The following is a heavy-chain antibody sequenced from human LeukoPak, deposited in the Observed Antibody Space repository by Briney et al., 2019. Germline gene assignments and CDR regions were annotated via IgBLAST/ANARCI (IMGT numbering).Heavy chain of an antibody. J-gene: IGHJ4*02. V-gene: IGHV4-34*01. CDR2: INHSGST. Sequence: SETLSLTCAVYGGSFSGYYWSWIRQPPGKGLEWIGEINHSGSTNYNPSLKSRVTISVDTSKNQFSLKLSPVTAADTAVYYCASQPAAGIRWGQGTLVTVSS. CDR1: GGSFSGYY. D-gene: IGHD6-13*01. CDR3: ASQPAAGIR.